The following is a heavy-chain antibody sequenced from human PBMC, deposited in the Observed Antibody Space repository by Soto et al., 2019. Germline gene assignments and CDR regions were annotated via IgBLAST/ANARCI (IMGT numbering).Heavy chain of an antibody. V-gene: IGHV4-34*01. J-gene: IGHJ4*02. CDR3: ARALGNYDILTGYSPAPYFDY. CDR2: INHSGST. CDR1: GGSFSGSY. Sequence: SEPLYLTCGVYGGSFSGSYWSWIRQPPGKGLGWIGEINHSGSTNYNPSLKSRVTISVDTSKNQFSLKLSSVTAADTAVYYCARALGNYDILTGYSPAPYFDYWGQGTLVTVSS. D-gene: IGHD3-9*01.